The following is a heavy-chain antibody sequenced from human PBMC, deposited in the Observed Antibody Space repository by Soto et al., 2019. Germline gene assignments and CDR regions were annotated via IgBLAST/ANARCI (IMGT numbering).Heavy chain of an antibody. V-gene: IGHV4-59*01. CDR3: ARWSFWNDY. CDR2: IYYSGST. J-gene: IGHJ4*02. CDR1: GGSISSYY. Sequence: SETLSLTCTVSGGSISSYYWSWIRHPPGKGLEWIGYIYYSGSTNYNPSLKSRVTISVDTSKNQFSLKLSSVTAADTAVYYCARWSFWNDYWGQGTLVTVSS. D-gene: IGHD3-3*01.